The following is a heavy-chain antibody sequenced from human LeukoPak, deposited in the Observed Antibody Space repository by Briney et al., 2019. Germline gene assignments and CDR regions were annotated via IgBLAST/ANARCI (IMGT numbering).Heavy chain of an antibody. J-gene: IGHJ6*03. V-gene: IGHV3-23*01. D-gene: IGHD3-3*01. CDR3: ARDPGITIFGVVVSYMDV. Sequence: PGGSLRLSCAASGFTFSTYVMTWVRQAPGKGLEWVSAILGSGGGTYYTDSVKGRFTISRDNAKNSLYLQMNSLRAEDTAVCYCARDPGITIFGVVVSYMDVWGKGTTVTVSS. CDR1: GFTFSTYV. CDR2: ILGSGGGT.